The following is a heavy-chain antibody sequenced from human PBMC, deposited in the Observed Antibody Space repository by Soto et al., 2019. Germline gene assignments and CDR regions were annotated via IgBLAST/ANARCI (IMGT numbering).Heavy chain of an antibody. CDR2: VSYDERNI. D-gene: IGHD3-3*01. CDR3: AKARPHYDFWSGYSSPTDY. CDR1: GFTFSTSD. J-gene: IGHJ4*02. V-gene: IGHV3-30*07. Sequence: GGSLRLSCVASGFTFSTSDMHWVRQAPGQGLEWVAVVSYDERNIYYADSVKGRFTISRDNSKNTLYLQMNSLRAEDTAVYYCAKARPHYDFWSGYSSPTDYWGQGTLVTVSS.